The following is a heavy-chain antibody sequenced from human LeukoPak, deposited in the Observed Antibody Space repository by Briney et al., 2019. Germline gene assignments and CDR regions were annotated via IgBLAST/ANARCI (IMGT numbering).Heavy chain of an antibody. Sequence: PSETLSLTCAVYGGSFSGYYWTWIRQAPGKGLEWIGEINHVGSTKYNPSLKSRVTISVDTSKNQFSLKLSSVTAADTAVYYCARSTVRGVTPDYWGQGTLVTVSS. V-gene: IGHV4-34*01. CDR2: INHVGST. CDR1: GGSFSGYY. J-gene: IGHJ4*02. CDR3: ARSTVRGVTPDY. D-gene: IGHD3-10*01.